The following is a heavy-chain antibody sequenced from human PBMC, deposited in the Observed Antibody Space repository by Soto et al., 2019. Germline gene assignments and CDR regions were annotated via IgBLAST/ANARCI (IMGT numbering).Heavy chain of an antibody. J-gene: IGHJ4*02. Sequence: GGSLRLSCAASGFTFSSYDMHWVRQAPGKGLEWVAVISHDGSNKYYTDSVKGRFTISRDNSKNTLYLQMNSLRAEDTAVYYCARDYDILTGPAQYWGQGTLVTVSS. D-gene: IGHD3-9*01. CDR1: GFTFSSYD. CDR3: ARDYDILTGPAQY. CDR2: ISHDGSNK. V-gene: IGHV3-30*03.